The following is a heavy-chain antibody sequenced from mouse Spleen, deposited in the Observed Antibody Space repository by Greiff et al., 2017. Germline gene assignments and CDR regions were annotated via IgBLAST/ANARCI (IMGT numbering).Heavy chain of an antibody. Sequence: EVQVVESGGGLVQPGGSLSLSCAASGFTFTDYYMSWVRQPPGKALEWLGFIRNKANGYTTEYSASVKGRFTISRDNSQSILYLQMNALRAEDRATYYCARYYPYYAMDYWGQGTSVTVSS. D-gene: IGHD5-5*01. CDR3: ARYYPYYAMDY. CDR1: GFTFTDYY. V-gene: IGHV7-3*01. J-gene: IGHJ4*01. CDR2: IRNKANGYTT.